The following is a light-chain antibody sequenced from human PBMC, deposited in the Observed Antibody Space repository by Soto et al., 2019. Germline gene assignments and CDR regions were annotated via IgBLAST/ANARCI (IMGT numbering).Light chain of an antibody. CDR1: QDIRKY. CDR2: DAS. V-gene: IGKV1-33*01. Sequence: DIPMTQSPSSLSASVGDRVTITCPASQDIRKYLHWYQQKPGKAPKLLIYDASTLQTGVPSRFSGSGTGTDFSFSISSMHPEDIATSYCQQYDNLPLTFGGGTKVEIK. CDR3: QQYDNLPLT. J-gene: IGKJ4*01.